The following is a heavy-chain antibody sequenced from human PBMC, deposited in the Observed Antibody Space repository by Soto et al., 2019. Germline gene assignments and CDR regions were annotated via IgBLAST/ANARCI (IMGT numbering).Heavy chain of an antibody. CDR2: INAGNGNT. CDR1: GYTFTSYA. J-gene: IGHJ4*02. Sequence: GASVKVSCKASGYTFTSYAMHWVRQAPGQRLEWMGWINAGNGNTKYSQKFQGRVTITRDTSASTAYMELSSLTSEDTAVYFCARAIALAVPYYFDYWGQGTLVTVSS. V-gene: IGHV1-3*01. D-gene: IGHD6-19*01. CDR3: ARAIALAVPYYFDY.